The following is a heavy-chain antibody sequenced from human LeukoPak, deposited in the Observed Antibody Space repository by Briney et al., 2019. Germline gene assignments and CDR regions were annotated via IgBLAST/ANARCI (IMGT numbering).Heavy chain of an antibody. CDR2: IWYDGSNK. Sequence: GSLRLSCAASGFTFSSYGMHWVRQAPGKGLEWVAVIWYDGSNKYYADSVKGRFTIPRDNSKNTLDLQMNSLRAEDTAVYYCARDRSYDFWSGYSTPDYWGQGTLVTVSS. J-gene: IGHJ4*02. V-gene: IGHV3-33*01. CDR3: ARDRSYDFWSGYSTPDY. CDR1: GFTFSSYG. D-gene: IGHD3-3*01.